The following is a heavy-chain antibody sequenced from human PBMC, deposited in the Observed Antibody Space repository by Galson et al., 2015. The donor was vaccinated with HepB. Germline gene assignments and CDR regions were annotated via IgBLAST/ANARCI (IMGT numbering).Heavy chain of an antibody. Sequence: QSGAEVKKPGESLKISCKGFGYSFTSYWIGWVRQMPGKGLEWMGIIYPRDSDTRYSPSFQGQVTISADKPISTAYLQWSSLKASDTAMFYCARHCPDGSGNYCYWGQGTLVTVSS. CDR2: IYPRDSDT. V-gene: IGHV5-51*04. D-gene: IGHD3-10*01. CDR3: ARHCPDGSGNYCY. J-gene: IGHJ4*02. CDR1: GYSFTSYW.